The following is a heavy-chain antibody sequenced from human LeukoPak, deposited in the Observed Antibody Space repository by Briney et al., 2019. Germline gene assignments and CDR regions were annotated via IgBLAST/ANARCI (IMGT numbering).Heavy chain of an antibody. CDR2: FDPEDGET. J-gene: IGHJ5*02. V-gene: IGHV1-24*01. D-gene: IGHD1-14*01. Sequence: ASVKVSCKVSGYTLTELSMHWVRQAPGKGLEWMGGFDPEDGETIYAQKFQGRVTITADKSTSTAYMELSSLRSEDTAVYYCAGSQTGSNWFDPWGQGTLVTVSS. CDR3: AGSQTGSNWFDP. CDR1: GYTLTELS.